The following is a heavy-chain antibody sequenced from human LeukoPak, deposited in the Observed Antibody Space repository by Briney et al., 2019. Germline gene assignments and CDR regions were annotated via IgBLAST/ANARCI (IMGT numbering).Heavy chain of an antibody. D-gene: IGHD4-23*01. J-gene: IGHJ4*02. V-gene: IGHV1-2*02. CDR2: INPDNGAI. CDR3: TRERLSPGKGFDH. Sequence: ASVRVPCKASGYTFIGYYMHWVRQAPGRGLEWMGWINPDNGAINYAQKFQGRVTMTRHTPINTVYMELSRLGSDDTAVYYCTRERLSPGKGFDHWGQGTSVTVSS. CDR1: GYTFIGYY.